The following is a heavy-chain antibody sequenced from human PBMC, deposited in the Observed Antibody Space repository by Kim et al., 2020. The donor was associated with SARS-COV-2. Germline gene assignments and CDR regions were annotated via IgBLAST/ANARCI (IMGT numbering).Heavy chain of an antibody. CDR2: IKSKTDGGTT. Sequence: GGSLRLSCAASGFTFSNAWMSWVRQAPGKGLEWVGRIKSKTDGGTTDYAAPVKGRFTISRDDSKNTLYLQMNSLKTEDTAVYYCTTGIAGFNYDILTGYVNYFDYWGQGTLVTVSS. V-gene: IGHV3-15*01. J-gene: IGHJ4*02. CDR3: TTGIAGFNYDILTGYVNYFDY. D-gene: IGHD3-9*01. CDR1: GFTFSNAW.